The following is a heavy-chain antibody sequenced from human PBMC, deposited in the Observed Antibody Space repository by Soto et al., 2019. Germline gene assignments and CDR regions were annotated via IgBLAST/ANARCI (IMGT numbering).Heavy chain of an antibody. D-gene: IGHD3-22*01. CDR3: AKDLLTTSGVIPSSTLDY. CDR2: ISYDGRNK. J-gene: IGHJ4*02. CDR1: GFTVSSYG. Sequence: QVQLVESGGGVVQPGRSLRLSCAASGFTVSSYGMHWVRQAPGQVLEWVAVISYDGRNKYYADSVKGRFTISRDNSKNTLYLQMNSLRAEDTAVYYCAKDLLTTSGVIPSSTLDYWGQGTLVTVSS. V-gene: IGHV3-30*18.